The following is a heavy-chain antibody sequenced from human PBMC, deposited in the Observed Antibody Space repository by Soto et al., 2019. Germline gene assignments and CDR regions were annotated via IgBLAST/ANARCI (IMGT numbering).Heavy chain of an antibody. CDR2: IIPILGIA. CDR1: GGTFSSYT. V-gene: IGHV1-69*02. J-gene: IGHJ5*02. CDR3: SCGYYYGSGSYVNWFDP. Sequence: GASVKVSCKASGGTFSSYTISWVRQAPGQGLEWMGRIIPILGIANYAQKFQGRVTITADKSTSSAFLGLSSLRSVDTAVYYCSCGYYYGSGSYVNWFDPWGQGTLVTVSS. D-gene: IGHD3-10*01.